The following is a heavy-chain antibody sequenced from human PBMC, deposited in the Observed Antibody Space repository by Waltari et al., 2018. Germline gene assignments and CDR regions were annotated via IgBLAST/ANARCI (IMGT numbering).Heavy chain of an antibody. CDR2: IDWNGGNL. V-gene: IGHV3-9*01. D-gene: IGHD1-1*01. CDR3: VKEFSFRGREYTFGPDGLDV. CDR1: GLNFDDYA. J-gene: IGHJ3*01. Sequence: EVRLVESGGGSVQAGRSLRLSCVVSGLNFDDYAMHWVRQPPGKGLEWVLGIDWNGGNLAYGDSVRGRFTISRENSRNSLFLQMNNLRPEDTALYYCVKEFSFRGREYTFGPDGLDVWGPGTVVTVSS.